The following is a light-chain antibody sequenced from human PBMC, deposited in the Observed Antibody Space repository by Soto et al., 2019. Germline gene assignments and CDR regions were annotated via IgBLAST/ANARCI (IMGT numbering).Light chain of an antibody. CDR1: QSVSSN. J-gene: IGKJ1*01. V-gene: IGKV3-15*01. CDR3: QQYGSSPPWT. CDR2: GAS. Sequence: EIVMTQSPATLSVSPGERATLSCRASQSVSSNLAWYQQKPGQAPRLLFYGASTRATGIPARFSGSGSGTDFTLTISSLQSEDFAEDYCQQYGSSPPWTFGQGTKVESK.